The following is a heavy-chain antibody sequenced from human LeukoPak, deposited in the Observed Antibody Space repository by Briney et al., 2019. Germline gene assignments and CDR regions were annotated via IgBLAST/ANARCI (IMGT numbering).Heavy chain of an antibody. CDR1: GYSFTSYW. Sequence: GGSLKISCEGSGYSFTSYWIGWVRQMPGKGLEWMGIIYPGDSDTRYSPSFQGQVTISADKSISTAYLQWSSLKASDTAMYYCARTMVRGVIISWYFDYWGQGTLVTVSS. V-gene: IGHV5-51*01. J-gene: IGHJ4*02. CDR2: IYPGDSDT. CDR3: ARTMVRGVIISWYFDY. D-gene: IGHD3-10*01.